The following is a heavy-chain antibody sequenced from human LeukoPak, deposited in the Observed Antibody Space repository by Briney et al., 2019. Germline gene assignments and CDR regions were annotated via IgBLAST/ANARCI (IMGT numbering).Heavy chain of an antibody. CDR2: IRSKAYGGTT. CDR1: GFTFGDYA. J-gene: IGHJ4*02. Sequence: GGSLRPSCTASGFTFGDYAMSWVRQAPGKGLEWVGFIRSKAYGGTTEYAASVKGRFTISRDDSKSIAYLQMNSLKTEDTAVYYCTWGKGSYGYWGQGTLVTVSS. D-gene: IGHD5-18*01. V-gene: IGHV3-49*04. CDR3: TWGKGSYGY.